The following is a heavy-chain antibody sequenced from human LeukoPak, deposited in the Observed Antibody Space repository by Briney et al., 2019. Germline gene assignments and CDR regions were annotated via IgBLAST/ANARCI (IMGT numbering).Heavy chain of an antibody. Sequence: PGGSLRLSCAASGFTFTSYAMSWVRQAPGKGMEWVSVISGSGGSTYYVDSVKGRFTISRDNSKNTLYLQMNRLRAEDTAVYYCAKESPHFDYWGQGTLVTVSS. CDR1: GFTFTSYA. V-gene: IGHV3-23*01. CDR3: AKESPHFDY. J-gene: IGHJ4*02. CDR2: ISGSGGST.